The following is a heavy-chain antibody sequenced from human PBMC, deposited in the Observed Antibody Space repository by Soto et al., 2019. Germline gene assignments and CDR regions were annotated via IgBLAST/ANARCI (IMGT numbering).Heavy chain of an antibody. CDR1: GFTFSNAW. CDR3: TTVTEQLGRYYYHGMDV. CDR2: IKSKTDGGTT. D-gene: IGHD6-6*01. V-gene: IGHV3-15*07. Sequence: PGGALRLSCAASGFTFSNAWMNWVRQAPGKGLEWVGRIKSKTDGGTTDYAAPVKGRFTISRDDSKNTLYLQMNSLKTEDTAVYYCTTVTEQLGRYYYHGMDVWGQGTTVTVSS. J-gene: IGHJ6*02.